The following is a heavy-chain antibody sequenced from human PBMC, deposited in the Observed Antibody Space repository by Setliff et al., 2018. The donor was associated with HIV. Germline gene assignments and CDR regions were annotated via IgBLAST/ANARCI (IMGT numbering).Heavy chain of an antibody. CDR3: ARHFPSISLFFGDPGPFDR. CDR2: IFNDGRT. CDR1: GGFISSSCYY. D-gene: IGHD3-10*01. Sequence: SETLSLTCTVSGGFISSSCYYWGWIRQPPGKGLEWIGSIFNDGRTYYNPSLKSRITIPMDTSTNQFSLKLSSVTAADTAVYFCARHFPSISLFFGDPGPFDRWGQGALVTVSS. V-gene: IGHV4-39*01. J-gene: IGHJ4*02.